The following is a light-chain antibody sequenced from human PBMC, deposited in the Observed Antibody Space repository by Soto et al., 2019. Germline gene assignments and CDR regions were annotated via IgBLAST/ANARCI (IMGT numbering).Light chain of an antibody. CDR3: LLSYTGSRGV. V-gene: IGLV7-46*01. J-gene: IGLJ1*01. CDR2: DTD. Sequence: QAVVTQEPSLTVSPGGTVTLTCASSTGPVTGGHYPSWFQQKPGQAPRTLIYDTDNRYSWTPARFSGSLLGGKGALTLSGAQPEDEAEYYCLLSYTGSRGVFGTGTKLTVL. CDR1: TGPVTGGHY.